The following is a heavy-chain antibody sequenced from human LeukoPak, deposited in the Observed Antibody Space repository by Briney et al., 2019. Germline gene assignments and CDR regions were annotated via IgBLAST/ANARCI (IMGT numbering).Heavy chain of an antibody. CDR3: ARGDIAVAGTGGDYYYYYVMDV. CDR1: VGSFSGYY. CDR2: INHSGST. Sequence: SETLSLTCAVYVGSFSGYYWSWIRQPPGKGLEWIGKINHSGSTNYNPYLKSRVTISVDTSKNQFSLNLTSVTAADTAVYYCARGDIAVAGTGGDYYYYYVMDVWGQGTTVTVSS. J-gene: IGHJ6*02. D-gene: IGHD6-19*01. V-gene: IGHV4-34*01.